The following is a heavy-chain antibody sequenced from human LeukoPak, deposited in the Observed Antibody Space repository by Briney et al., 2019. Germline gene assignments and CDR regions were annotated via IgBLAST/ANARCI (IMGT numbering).Heavy chain of an antibody. CDR3: ARGTYGSSWQLEHFDY. Sequence: SETLSLTCTVSGGSISTYYWSWIRQPPGKGLEWIGYIYYSGSTNYNPSLKSRVTISVDTSKNQFSLKLSSLTAADTAVYYCARGTYGSSWQLEHFDYWGQGTLVTVSS. V-gene: IGHV4-59*01. CDR2: IYYSGST. D-gene: IGHD6-13*01. CDR1: GGSISTYY. J-gene: IGHJ4*02.